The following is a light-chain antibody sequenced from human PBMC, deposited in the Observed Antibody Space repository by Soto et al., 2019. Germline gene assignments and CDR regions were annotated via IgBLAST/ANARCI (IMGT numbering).Light chain of an antibody. Sequence: QSVLTQPPSVSGAPGQRVTISCTGNSSNLGAGYDVHWYQQLPGAAPKLVIFGNRNRPSGVPERFSGSKSGTSASLAITGLQAEDEADYYCSSHTTTSSALQVFGTGTKVTVL. CDR1: SSNLGAGYD. V-gene: IGLV1-40*01. CDR3: SSHTTTSSALQV. J-gene: IGLJ1*01. CDR2: GNR.